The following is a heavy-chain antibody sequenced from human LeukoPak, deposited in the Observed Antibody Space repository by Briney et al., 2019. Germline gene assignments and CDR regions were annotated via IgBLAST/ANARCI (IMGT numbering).Heavy chain of an antibody. D-gene: IGHD6-19*01. V-gene: IGHV1-2*02. CDR1: GGTFSSYA. CDR3: ARADSGWYGNWFDP. CDR2: INPNSGGT. J-gene: IGHJ5*02. Sequence: GSSVKVSCKASGGTFSSYAISWVRQAPGQGLEWMGWINPNSGGTNYAQKFQGRVTMTRDTSISTAYMELSRLRSDDTAVYYCARADSGWYGNWFDPWGQGTLVTVSS.